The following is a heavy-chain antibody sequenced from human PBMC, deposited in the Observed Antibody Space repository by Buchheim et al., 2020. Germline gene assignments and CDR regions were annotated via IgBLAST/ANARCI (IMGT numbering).Heavy chain of an antibody. CDR2: ISSSGSTI. Sequence: EVQLVESGGGLVQPGGSLRLSCAASGFTFSSYEMNWVRQAPGKGLEWVSYISSSGSTIYYADSVKGRFTISRDNAKNSLYLQMNSLRAEDTAVYYCARGCFGSGWYFFRVGGMDVWGQGTT. J-gene: IGHJ6*02. CDR1: GFTFSSYE. V-gene: IGHV3-48*03. D-gene: IGHD6-19*01. CDR3: ARGCFGSGWYFFRVGGMDV.